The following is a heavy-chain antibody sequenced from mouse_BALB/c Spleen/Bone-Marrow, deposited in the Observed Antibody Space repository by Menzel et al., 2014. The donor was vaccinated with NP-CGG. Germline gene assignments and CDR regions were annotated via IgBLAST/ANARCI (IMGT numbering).Heavy chain of an antibody. V-gene: IGHV7-3*02. J-gene: IGHJ4*01. CDR1: GFTFTDSY. CDR3: ARFPMDF. CDR2: IRNKAYDYTT. Sequence: EVKLQESGGGLVQPGGSLRLSCTTSGFTFTDSYMSWVRQPPGKALEWLGFIRNKAYDYTTEYSASVKGRFTISRDSSQSILYLQMNTLRPEDSATYYCARFPMDFWGQGTTATIS.